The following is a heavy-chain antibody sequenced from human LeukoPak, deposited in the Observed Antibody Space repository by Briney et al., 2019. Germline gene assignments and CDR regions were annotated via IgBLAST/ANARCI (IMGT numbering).Heavy chain of an antibody. CDR3: ARPAGYYDILTGYLDY. V-gene: IGHV1-18*04. Sequence: GSSVTVSCKASGYTFHSYGISWVRQAPGPGLEWTGWDSAYQGNTNHAQKPQARVTMTTDTSTRTAYMELRSLRSDDTAVYYCARPAGYYDILTGYLDYWGQGTLVTVSS. J-gene: IGHJ4*02. CDR1: GYTFHSYG. CDR2: DSAYQGNT. D-gene: IGHD3-9*01.